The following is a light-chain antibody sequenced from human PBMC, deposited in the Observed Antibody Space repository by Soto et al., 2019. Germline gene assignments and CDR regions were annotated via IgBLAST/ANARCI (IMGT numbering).Light chain of an antibody. J-gene: IGLJ2*01. Sequence: QSALTQPASVSGSPGQSIAISCTGTSSDVGGYNFVSWYQQRPGQAPKXIXXAVXXRPXXXSDRFSGSKSDNTASLTISGXXXXXXXXYYXSSYAGTSTVIFGGGTKVTVL. CDR2: AVX. CDR1: SSDVGGYNF. V-gene: IGLV2-23*02. CDR3: SSYAGTSTVI.